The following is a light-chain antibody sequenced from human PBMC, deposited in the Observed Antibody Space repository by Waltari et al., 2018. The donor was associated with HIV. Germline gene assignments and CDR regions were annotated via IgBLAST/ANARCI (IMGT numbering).Light chain of an antibody. CDR2: DVN. J-gene: IGLJ2*01. Sequence: QSALTQPRSVSGSPGQSVTISCIGTSSDVGGYNYVSWYQQHPGKAPKFIIYDVNKRPSGVPDRFSGSKSGNTASLIISGLQAEDEADYYCCSYAGTYIWVFGGGTKLTVL. CDR3: CSYAGTYIWV. V-gene: IGLV2-11*01. CDR1: SSDVGGYNY.